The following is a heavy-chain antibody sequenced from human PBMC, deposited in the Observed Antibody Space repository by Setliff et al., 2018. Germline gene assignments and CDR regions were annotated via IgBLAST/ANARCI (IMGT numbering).Heavy chain of an antibody. CDR1: GATFSSYG. CDR3: VREGVDSRSSTDYRYYMDV. Sequence: GASVKVSCKASGATFSSYGISWVRQAPGQGLEWMGGTIPMFGTTEYAQKFQGRLTIITDESTNTAFMQLSSLRSDDTAVYYCVREGVDSRSSTDYRYYMDVWGKGTTVTRLL. D-gene: IGHD3-22*01. J-gene: IGHJ6*03. CDR2: TIPMFGTT. V-gene: IGHV1-69*05.